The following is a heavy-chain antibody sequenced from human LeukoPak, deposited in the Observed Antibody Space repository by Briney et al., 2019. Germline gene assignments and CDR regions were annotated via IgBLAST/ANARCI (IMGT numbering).Heavy chain of an antibody. V-gene: IGHV3-66*01. Sequence: GGSLRLSCAASGFTVSSNYMSWVRQAPGKGLEWVSVLYSGGSTDYADSVKGRFTISRDNSKNTLYLQMNSLRAEDTAVYYCAKAKSTVVKGVDYWGQGTLVTVSS. CDR1: GFTVSSNY. J-gene: IGHJ4*02. CDR3: AKAKSTVVKGVDY. D-gene: IGHD4-23*01. CDR2: LYSGGST.